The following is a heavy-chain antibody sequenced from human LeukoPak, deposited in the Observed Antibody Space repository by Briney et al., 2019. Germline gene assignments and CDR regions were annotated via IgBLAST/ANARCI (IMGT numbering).Heavy chain of an antibody. CDR2: ISVDGGDI. V-gene: IGHV3-23*01. D-gene: IGHD4-23*01. CDR1: RFAFHNYA. J-gene: IGHJ3*01. CDR3: GKDPNGNFIGAFDF. Sequence: GGSLRLSCAASRFAFHNYAMTWIRQAPERGLEWVSSISVDGGDIKYTDSAKGWFTISRDNSKGTLYLQMDSLRVEDTAVYYCGKDPNGNFIGAFDFWGQGTMVTVSS.